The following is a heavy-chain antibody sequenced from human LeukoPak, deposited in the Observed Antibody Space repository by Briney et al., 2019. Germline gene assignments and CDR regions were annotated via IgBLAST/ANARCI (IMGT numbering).Heavy chain of an antibody. V-gene: IGHV3-66*01. CDR2: IYSGGST. Sequence: GGSLRLSCAASGFTVSSNYMSWVRQAPGKGLEWVSVIYSGGSTYYADSVKGRFTISRDNSKNTLYLQMNSLRAEDTAVYYCAKESYDILTGYSQGGDAFDIWGQGTMVTVSS. CDR1: GFTVSSNY. D-gene: IGHD3-9*01. J-gene: IGHJ3*02. CDR3: AKESYDILTGYSQGGDAFDI.